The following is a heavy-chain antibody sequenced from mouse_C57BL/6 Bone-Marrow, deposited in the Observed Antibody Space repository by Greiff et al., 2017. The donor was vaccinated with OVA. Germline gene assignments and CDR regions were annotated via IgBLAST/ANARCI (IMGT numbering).Heavy chain of an antibody. CDR3: ARLGTWYFDV. J-gene: IGHJ1*03. CDR2: IRNKANGYTT. Sequence: DVMLVESGGGLVQPGGSLSLSCAASGFTFTDYYMSWVRQPPGKALEWLGFIRNKANGYTTEYSASVKGRFTISRDNSQRILYLQMNALRAEDSATYYCARLGTWYFDVWGTGTTVTVSS. CDR1: GFTFTDYY. V-gene: IGHV7-3*01. D-gene: IGHD3-3*01.